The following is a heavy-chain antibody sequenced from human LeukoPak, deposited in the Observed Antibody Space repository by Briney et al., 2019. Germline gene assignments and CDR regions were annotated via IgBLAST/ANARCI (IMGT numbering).Heavy chain of an antibody. CDR1: GFTFSSYW. CDR3: ARDRQQLDKYYYYYMDV. CDR2: IKQDGSER. Sequence: GGSLRLSCAASGFTFSSYWMSWVRQAPGKGLEWVANIKQDGSERYYVDSVKGRFTISRDNAKNSLYLQMNSLRAEDTAVYYCARDRQQLDKYYYYYMDVWGKGTTVTVSS. D-gene: IGHD6-6*01. V-gene: IGHV3-7*01. J-gene: IGHJ6*03.